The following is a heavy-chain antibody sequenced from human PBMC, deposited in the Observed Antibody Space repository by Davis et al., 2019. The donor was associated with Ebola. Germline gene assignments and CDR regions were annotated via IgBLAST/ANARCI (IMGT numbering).Heavy chain of an antibody. CDR1: GFTFSSYA. J-gene: IGHJ4*02. D-gene: IGHD3-10*01. CDR2: ISYDGSNK. Sequence: GESLKISCAASGFTFSSYAMHWVRQAPGKGLEWVAVISYDGSNKYYADSVKGRFTISRDNSKNTLYLQMNSLRAEDTAVYYCARLLLWFGELSSEYYFDYWGQGTLVTVSS. CDR3: ARLLLWFGELSSEYYFDY. V-gene: IGHV3-30*04.